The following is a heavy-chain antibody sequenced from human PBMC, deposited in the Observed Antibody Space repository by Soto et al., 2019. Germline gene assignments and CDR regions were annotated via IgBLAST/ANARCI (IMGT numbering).Heavy chain of an antibody. CDR3: ARDYLYYDFWSGYTNWFDP. CDR2: IWYDGSNK. J-gene: IGHJ5*02. D-gene: IGHD3-3*01. CDR1: GFTFSSYG. V-gene: IGHV3-33*01. Sequence: GGSLRLSCAASGFTFSSYGMHWVRQAPGKGLEWVAVIWYDGSNKYYADSVKGRFTISRDNSKNTLYLQMNSLRAEDTAVYYCARDYLYYDFWSGYTNWFDPWGQGTLVTVSS.